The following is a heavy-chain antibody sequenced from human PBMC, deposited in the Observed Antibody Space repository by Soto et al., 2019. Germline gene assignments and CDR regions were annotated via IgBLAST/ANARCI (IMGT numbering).Heavy chain of an antibody. CDR3: ARDLSSSSEDDFDI. CDR2: ISSSSSYI. V-gene: IGHV3-21*01. J-gene: IGHJ3*02. D-gene: IGHD6-6*01. CDR1: GFTFSSYS. Sequence: EVQLVESGGGLVKPGGSLRLSCAASGFTFSSYSMNWVRQAPGKGLEWVSSISSSSSYIYYADSVKGRFTISRDNDKNSMYLKMNSLRAEDTAVYYCARDLSSSSEDDFDIWGQGTMVTVSS.